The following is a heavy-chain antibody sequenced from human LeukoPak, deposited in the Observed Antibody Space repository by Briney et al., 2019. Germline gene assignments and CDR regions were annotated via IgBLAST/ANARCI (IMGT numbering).Heavy chain of an antibody. Sequence: GGSLRLSCSASGFTFGGYAMGWVREAPGKGLEWVGFIRSKAYGVTAEYAASVKGRFTISRDDSKSIASLQMNSLKTEDTAVYYCTRDIIIMRGFDHWGQGTLVTVSS. J-gene: IGHJ4*02. CDR2: IRSKAYGVTA. CDR3: TRDIIIMRGFDH. V-gene: IGHV3-49*04. CDR1: GFTFGGYA. D-gene: IGHD3-10*01.